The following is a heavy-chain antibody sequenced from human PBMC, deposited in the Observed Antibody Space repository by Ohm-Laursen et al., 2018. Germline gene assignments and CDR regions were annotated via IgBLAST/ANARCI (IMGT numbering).Heavy chain of an antibody. CDR1: GGSISSYY. CDR2: IIQSGDT. V-gene: IGHV4-34*12. J-gene: IGHJ4*02. Sequence: GTLSLTCTVSGGSISSYYWSWIRQPPEKGLEYIGEIIQSGDTTYNPSLKSRVTISVDTSKNQFSLKLRSVTAADTAVYYCARLGFLEWLLVDYWGQGTLVTISS. CDR3: ARLGFLEWLLVDY. D-gene: IGHD3-3*01.